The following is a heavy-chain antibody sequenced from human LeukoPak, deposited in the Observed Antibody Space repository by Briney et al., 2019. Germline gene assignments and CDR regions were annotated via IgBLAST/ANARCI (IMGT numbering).Heavy chain of an antibody. CDR1: GFTFSDAW. CDR3: ATRGATYTYGYSRFDP. V-gene: IGHV3-15*01. CDR2: IKSKTHGETT. D-gene: IGHD5-18*01. J-gene: IGHJ5*02. Sequence: GGSLRLSCVDSGFTFSDAWMNWVRQVPGKGLEWIGRIKSKTHGETTEYAAPVKGRFTISRDDSKNTLYLQMNSLKIEDSGLYYCATRGATYTYGYSRFDPWGQGTLVTVSS.